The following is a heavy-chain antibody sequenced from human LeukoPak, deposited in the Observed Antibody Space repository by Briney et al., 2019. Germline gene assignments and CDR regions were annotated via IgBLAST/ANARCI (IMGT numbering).Heavy chain of an antibody. CDR2: IYHSGST. D-gene: IGHD6-6*01. V-gene: IGHV4-38-2*01. Sequence: PSETLSLTCAVSGYSISSGYYWGWIRQPPGKGLEWIGSIYHSGSTYYNPSLKCRVTISVDTSKNQFSLKLSSVTAADTAVYYCARGPSSSDWFDPWGQGTLVTVSS. CDR3: ARGPSSSDWFDP. J-gene: IGHJ5*02. CDR1: GYSISSGYY.